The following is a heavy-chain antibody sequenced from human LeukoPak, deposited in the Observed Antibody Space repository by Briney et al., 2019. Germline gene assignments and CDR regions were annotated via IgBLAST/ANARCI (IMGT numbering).Heavy chain of an antibody. J-gene: IGHJ4*02. CDR3: ARGRVAYDILTGYYEGGY. CDR2: ISPNSGDT. CDR1: GYTFTGYY. V-gene: IGHV1-2*02. D-gene: IGHD3-9*01. Sequence: ASVKVSCKASGYTFTGYYMHWVRQAPGQGLEWMGWISPNSGDTDIAQKFQGRVTMTRDTSISTAYMELSRLRSDDTAVYYCARGRVAYDILTGYYEGGYWGQGTLVTVSS.